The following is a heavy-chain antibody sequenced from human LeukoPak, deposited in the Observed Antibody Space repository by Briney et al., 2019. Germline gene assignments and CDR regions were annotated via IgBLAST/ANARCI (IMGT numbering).Heavy chain of an antibody. V-gene: IGHV3-23*01. CDR2: ISGSGQTT. Sequence: GGSLRLSCTASVFNFSVAWVRQAPGMGLEWVSSISGSGQTTYYADFVRGRFTISRDSSKNTVYLQMSGLRVEDTALYHCAKMGGRVWYKVPETWGQGTLVTVSS. J-gene: IGHJ5*02. D-gene: IGHD6-19*01. CDR3: AKMGGRVWYKVPET. CDR1: VFNFSV.